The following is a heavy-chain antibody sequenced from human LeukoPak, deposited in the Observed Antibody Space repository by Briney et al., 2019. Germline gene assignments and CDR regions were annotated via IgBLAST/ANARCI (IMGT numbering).Heavy chain of an antibody. CDR3: ARMYYDTTGYYYYFDY. V-gene: IGHV1-2*02. J-gene: IGHJ4*02. Sequence: ASVKVSCKASGYTFTGYYMHWVRQAPGQGLEWMGWINPNSGGTNYAQKFQGRVTMTRDTSIRIAYMELSGLRVDDTAVYYCARMYYDTTGYYYYFDYWGQGTLVIVSS. CDR2: INPNSGGT. D-gene: IGHD3-22*01. CDR1: GYTFTGYY.